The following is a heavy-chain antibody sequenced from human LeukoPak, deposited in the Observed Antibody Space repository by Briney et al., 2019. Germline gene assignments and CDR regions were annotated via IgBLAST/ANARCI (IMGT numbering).Heavy chain of an antibody. CDR3: ARRFSPGESFDY. D-gene: IGHD3-3*01. CDR2: IYYSGST. Sequence: PSETLSLTCTVSGGSISSSSYYWGWIRQPPGKGLEWIGSIYYSGSTYYNPSLKSRVTISVDTSKNQFSLKLSSVTAADTAVYYCARRFSPGESFDYWGQGTLVTVSS. V-gene: IGHV4-39*07. CDR1: GGSISSSSYY. J-gene: IGHJ4*02.